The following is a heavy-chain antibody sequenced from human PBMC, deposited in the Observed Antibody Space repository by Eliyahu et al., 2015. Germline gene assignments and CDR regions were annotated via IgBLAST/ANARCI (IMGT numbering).Heavy chain of an antibody. CDR2: ISYDGNYK. CDR1: GLTFSSYD. V-gene: IGHV3-30*03. J-gene: IGHJ4*02. D-gene: IGHD6-6*01. CDR3: ARGAFEYSTSTPLDY. Sequence: QVQLVESGGGVVQPGRSLRLSCAASGLTFSSYDIHWVRQAPGKGLEGGAVISYDGNYKYYEDPVKGRFTISRDNSKNTVYLQMNSLRPEDTAVYYCARGAFEYSTSTPLDYWGQGTLVTVSS.